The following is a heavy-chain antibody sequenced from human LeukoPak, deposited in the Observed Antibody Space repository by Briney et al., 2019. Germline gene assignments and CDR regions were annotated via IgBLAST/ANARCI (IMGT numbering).Heavy chain of an antibody. CDR2: INPNSGGT. V-gene: IGHV1-2*02. D-gene: IGHD3-16*01. CDR3: VREASGGYFDY. J-gene: IGHJ4*02. CDR1: GYTFTGYY. Sequence: ASVNVSCKSSGYTFTGYYIHWVRQAPGQGLHWMGWINPNSGGTKYAQKFQGRVTMTRDTSISTASMELSSLRSDDTAVYYCVREASGGYFDYWGQGTQVTVSS.